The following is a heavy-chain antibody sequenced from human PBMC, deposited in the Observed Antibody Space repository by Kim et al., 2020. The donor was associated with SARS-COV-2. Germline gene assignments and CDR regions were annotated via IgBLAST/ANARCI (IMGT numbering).Heavy chain of an antibody. V-gene: IGHV4-34*01. CDR3: AREYVAVAGTTSDY. J-gene: IGHJ4*02. Sequence: NPSLKSRVTISVDTSKNQFSLKLSSVTAADTAVYYWAREYVAVAGTTSDYWGQGTLVTVSA. D-gene: IGHD6-19*01.